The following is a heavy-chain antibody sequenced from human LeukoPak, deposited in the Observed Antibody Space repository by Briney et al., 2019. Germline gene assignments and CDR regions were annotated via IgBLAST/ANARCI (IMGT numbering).Heavy chain of an antibody. D-gene: IGHD7-27*01. Sequence: GGSLRLSCAASGFIFSIYAMNWVRQVPGKGLEWVSVISKSGASTHYADSVKGRFTISRDNSKNTLYLQMNSLRAEDTAVYYCAKDLSWGYFDYWGQGTLVTVSS. CDR1: GFIFSIYA. J-gene: IGHJ4*02. V-gene: IGHV3-23*01. CDR3: AKDLSWGYFDY. CDR2: ISKSGAST.